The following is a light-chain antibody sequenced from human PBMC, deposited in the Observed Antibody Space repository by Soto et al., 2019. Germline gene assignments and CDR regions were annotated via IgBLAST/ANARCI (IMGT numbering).Light chain of an antibody. CDR3: CSYAGSRFYV. Sequence: QSALTQPASVSGSPGQSITISCTGTSSDIGNYNLVSWFHHHPDGAPKLVIYEVIKRPSGVSNRFSGSKSGNTASLTISGLQADDEGDYYCCSYAGSRFYVFGSGTKVTVL. CDR2: EVI. CDR1: SSDIGNYNL. J-gene: IGLJ1*01. V-gene: IGLV2-23*02.